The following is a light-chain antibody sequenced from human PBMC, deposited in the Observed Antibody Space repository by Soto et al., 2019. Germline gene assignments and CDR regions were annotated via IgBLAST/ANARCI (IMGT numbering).Light chain of an antibody. CDR2: ESS. J-gene: IGKJ2*01. CDR3: QQRSMWPRT. V-gene: IGKV3-11*01. Sequence: EVVLTQSPATLSLSPGERATVSCRASQSIGSHLAWYRQKPGQAPRLLIYESSTRAAGIPARFSGSGSGTDFTLTISGLEPEDFVVYSCQQRSMWPRTFGQGTKVETK. CDR1: QSIGSH.